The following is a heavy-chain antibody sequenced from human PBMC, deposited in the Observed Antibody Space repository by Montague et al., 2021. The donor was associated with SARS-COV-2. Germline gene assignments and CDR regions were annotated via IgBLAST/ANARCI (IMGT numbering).Heavy chain of an antibody. Sequence: SETLSLTCTVSGGSISSSSYYWGWIRQPPGKGLEWIGSIYYSGSTXYNPSLKSRVTMSVDTSKNQFSPKLSSVTAADTAVYYCARPVSYYDILSSSTNWFDPWGQGTLVTVSS. CDR1: GGSISSSSYY. CDR3: ARPVSYYDILSSSTNWFDP. CDR2: IYYSGST. J-gene: IGHJ5*02. D-gene: IGHD3-9*01. V-gene: IGHV4-39*01.